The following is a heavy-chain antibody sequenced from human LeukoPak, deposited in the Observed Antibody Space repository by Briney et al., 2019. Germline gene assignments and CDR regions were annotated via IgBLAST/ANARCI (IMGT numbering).Heavy chain of an antibody. CDR2: IYSGGST. V-gene: IGHV3-53*05. CDR3: AKDISVRDGYGAFDI. CDR1: GFTVSSNS. Sequence: GGSLRLSCAASGFTVSSNSMSWVRQAPGKGLEWVSVIYSGGSTYYADSVKGRFTISRDNSKNSLYLQMNSLRTEDTALYYCAKDISVRDGYGAFDIWGQGTMVTVSS. J-gene: IGHJ3*02. D-gene: IGHD3-22*01.